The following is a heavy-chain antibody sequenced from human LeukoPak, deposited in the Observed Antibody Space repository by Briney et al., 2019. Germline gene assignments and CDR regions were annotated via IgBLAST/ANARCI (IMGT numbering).Heavy chain of an antibody. V-gene: IGHV3-23*01. D-gene: IGHD3-22*01. CDR2: ISGSGGST. CDR3: AKELYDSSGYYYLLPAFDI. CDR1: GFTFGDYS. J-gene: IGHJ3*02. Sequence: GGSLRLSCTASGFTFGDYSMNWVRQAPGKGLEWVSAISGSGGSTYYADSVKGRFTISRDNSKNTLYLQMNSLRAEDTAVYYCAKELYDSSGYYYLLPAFDIWGQGTMVTVSS.